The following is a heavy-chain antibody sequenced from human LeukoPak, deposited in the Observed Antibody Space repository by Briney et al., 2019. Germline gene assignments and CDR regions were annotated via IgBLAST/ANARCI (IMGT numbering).Heavy chain of an antibody. CDR1: GGSISSYY. V-gene: IGHV4-59*01. CDR3: AGLEMATKTYHY. Sequence: PSETLSLTCTVSGGSISSYYWSWIRQPPGKGLEWIGYIYYSGSTNYNPSLKSRDTISVDTSKNQFSLKLSPVTAADTAVYYCAGLEMATKTYHYWGQGTLVTVSS. CDR2: IYYSGST. D-gene: IGHD5-24*01. J-gene: IGHJ4*02.